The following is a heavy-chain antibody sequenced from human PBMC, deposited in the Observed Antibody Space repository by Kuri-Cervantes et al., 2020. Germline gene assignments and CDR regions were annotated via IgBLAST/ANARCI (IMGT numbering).Heavy chain of an antibody. V-gene: IGHV6-1*01. CDR3: ARDPWVITMVQGDYYFDY. CDR2: TYYRSKWYN. J-gene: IGHJ4*02. D-gene: IGHD3-10*01. CDR1: GDSVSSNSAA. Sequence: SQTLSLTCAISGDSVSSNSAAWNWIRQSPSRGLEWLGRTYYRSKWYNDYAVSVKSRITINPDTSKNQFSLQLNSVTPEDTAVYYCARDPWVITMVQGDYYFDYWGQGTLVTVSS.